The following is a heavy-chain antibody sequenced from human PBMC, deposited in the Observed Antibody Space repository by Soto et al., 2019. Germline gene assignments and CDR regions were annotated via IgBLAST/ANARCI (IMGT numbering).Heavy chain of an antibody. V-gene: IGHV3-23*01. J-gene: IGHJ4*02. CDR2: ISGSGGST. CDR3: AKELLWFGELLGNFDY. Sequence: GGSLRLSCAASGFTFSSYAMSWVRQAPGKGLEWVSAISGSGGSTYYADSVKGRFTISRDNSKNTLYLQMNSLRAEDTAVYYCAKELLWFGELLGNFDYWGQGTLVTVSS. D-gene: IGHD3-10*01. CDR1: GFTFSSYA.